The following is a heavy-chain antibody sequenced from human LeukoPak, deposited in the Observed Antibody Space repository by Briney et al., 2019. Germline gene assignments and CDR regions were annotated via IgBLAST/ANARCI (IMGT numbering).Heavy chain of an antibody. CDR3: ARPALITMVRGQRGEFDP. Sequence: SETLSLTCTVSGGSISSYYWSWIRQPPGKGLEWIGYIYYSGSTNYNPSLKSRVTISVDTSKNQFSLKLSSVTAADTAVYYCARPALITMVRGQRGEFDPWGQGTLVTVSS. D-gene: IGHD3-10*01. V-gene: IGHV4-59*12. J-gene: IGHJ5*02. CDR2: IYYSGST. CDR1: GGSISSYY.